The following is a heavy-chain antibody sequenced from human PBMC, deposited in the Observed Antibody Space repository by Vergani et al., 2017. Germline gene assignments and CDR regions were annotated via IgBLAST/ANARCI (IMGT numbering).Heavy chain of an antibody. CDR1: GGSISSSSYY. CDR3: ALHWCGELLSHAFDF. J-gene: IGHJ3*01. D-gene: IGHD3-10*01. Sequence: QLQLQESGPGLVKPSETLSLTCTVSGGSISSSSYYWGWIRQPPGKGLEWIGSIYYSGSTYYTPSLKSRVTISVDTSKNQLYLKLSSVTAADTAVYYCALHWCGELLSHAFDFWGQGTMVTVSS. V-gene: IGHV4-39*07. CDR2: IYYSGST.